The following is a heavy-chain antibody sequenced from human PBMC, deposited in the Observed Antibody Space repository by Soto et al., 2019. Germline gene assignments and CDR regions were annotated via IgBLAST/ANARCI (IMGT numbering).Heavy chain of an antibody. Sequence: ASVKVSCTASGNTVPNYAIHWVRLAPGQRLEWMGWINGGNGNTYYPEHFQRRVTFTKDTSTVTVYMLLGSLTSEDTPIYYCARADSGFSVSHYIDYFNFWGQGALVTVSS. CDR1: GNTVPNYA. J-gene: IGHJ4*02. V-gene: IGHV1-3*01. D-gene: IGHD1-26*01. CDR2: INGGNGNT. CDR3: ARADSGFSVSHYIDYFNF.